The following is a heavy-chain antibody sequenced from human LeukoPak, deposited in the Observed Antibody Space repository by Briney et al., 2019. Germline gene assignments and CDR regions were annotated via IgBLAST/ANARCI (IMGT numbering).Heavy chain of an antibody. CDR3: ARRHSYGYYYYGMDV. V-gene: IGHV3-11*03. CDR2: ITGSSSYT. D-gene: IGHD5-18*01. Sequence: PGGSLRLSCADSGVTFSDYYMTSIRQAPGKGLEWVSYITGSSSYTNYADSVKGRFTISRDNGKNSLYLQMNSLRAEDTAVYYCARRHSYGYYYYGMDVWGQGTTVTVSS. CDR1: GVTFSDYY. J-gene: IGHJ6*02.